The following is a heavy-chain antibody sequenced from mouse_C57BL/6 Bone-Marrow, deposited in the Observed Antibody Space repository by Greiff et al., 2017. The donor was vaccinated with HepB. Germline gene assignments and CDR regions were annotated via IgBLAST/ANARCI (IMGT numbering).Heavy chain of an antibody. V-gene: IGHV1-81*01. D-gene: IGHD1-1*01. Sequence: VQVVESGAELARPGASVKLSCKASGYTFTSYGISWVKQRTGQGLEWIGEIYPRSGNTYYNEKFKGKATLTADTSSSTAYMELRSLTSEDSAVYFCARSDYYGSVGFAYWGQGTLVTVSA. CDR1: GYTFTSYG. CDR3: ARSDYYGSVGFAY. CDR2: IYPRSGNT. J-gene: IGHJ3*01.